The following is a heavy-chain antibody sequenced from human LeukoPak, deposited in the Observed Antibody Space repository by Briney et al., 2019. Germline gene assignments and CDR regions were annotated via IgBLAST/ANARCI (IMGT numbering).Heavy chain of an antibody. CDR1: GFTFSSYA. J-gene: IGHJ4*02. Sequence: GGSLRLSCAASGFTFSSYAMHWVRQAPGMGLEWVAVISYDGSNKYYADSVKGRFTISRDNSKNTLYLQMNSLRAEDTAVYYCARDPDTYDSSGYYYGDYWGQGTLVTVSS. D-gene: IGHD3-22*01. CDR3: ARDPDTYDSSGYYYGDY. CDR2: ISYDGSNK. V-gene: IGHV3-30-3*01.